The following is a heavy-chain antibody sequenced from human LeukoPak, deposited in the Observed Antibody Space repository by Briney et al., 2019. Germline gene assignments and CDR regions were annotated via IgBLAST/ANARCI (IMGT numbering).Heavy chain of an antibody. Sequence: GGTLRLSCAASGFTFSNYGMHWVRQAPGKGLEWVAVISYDGSTKYNADSVKGRFTISRDNSKNTLYLQMNSLRAEDTAVYYCAKGEYYYDGSGYYADWGQGTLVTASS. D-gene: IGHD3-22*01. CDR2: ISYDGSTK. V-gene: IGHV3-30*18. CDR1: GFTFSNYG. CDR3: AKGEYYYDGSGYYAD. J-gene: IGHJ4*02.